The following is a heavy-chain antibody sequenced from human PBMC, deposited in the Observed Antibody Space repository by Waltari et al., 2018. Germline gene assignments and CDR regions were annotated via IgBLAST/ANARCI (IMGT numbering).Heavy chain of an antibody. CDR3: ARITMIVVANGDYYFDY. V-gene: IGHV3-21*01. CDR2: ISSSSSYI. D-gene: IGHD3-22*01. Sequence: EVQLVESGGGLVKPGGSLRLSCAASGLTFSSYRMNCARQAPGKGLEWVSSISSSSSYIYYADSVKGRFTISRDNAKNSLYLQMNSLRAEDTAVYYCARITMIVVANGDYYFDYWGQGTLVTVSS. CDR1: GLTFSSYR. J-gene: IGHJ4*02.